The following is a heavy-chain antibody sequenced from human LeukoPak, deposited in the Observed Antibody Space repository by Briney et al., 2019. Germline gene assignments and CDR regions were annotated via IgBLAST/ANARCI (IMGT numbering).Heavy chain of an antibody. CDR3: AKDWTPHNRVYDCLDA. CDR1: GFIFNTYS. CDR2: IGSGADL. Sequence: GGSLRLSCAASGFIFNTYSMNWVRQAPGKGPEWVATIGSGADLFYAESVKGRFTISRDDPRNTVWLQMNSLRAEDTALYYCAKDWTPHNRVYDCLDAWGQGTQVTVSS. D-gene: IGHD3-16*01. V-gene: IGHV3-23*01. J-gene: IGHJ5*02.